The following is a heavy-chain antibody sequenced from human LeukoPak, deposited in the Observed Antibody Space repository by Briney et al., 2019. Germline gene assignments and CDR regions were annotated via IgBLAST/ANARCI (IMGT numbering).Heavy chain of an antibody. CDR3: AKPSTRRYYDSSGYPARGAFDI. CDR1: GFTFSSYG. D-gene: IGHD3-22*01. CDR2: ISYDGSNK. J-gene: IGHJ3*02. V-gene: IGHV3-30*18. Sequence: GGSLRLSCAASGFTFSSYGMHWVRQAPGKGLEWVVVISYDGSNKYYADSVKGRFTISRDNSKNTLYLQMNSLRAEDTAVYYCAKPSTRRYYDSSGYPARGAFDIWGQGTMLTVSS.